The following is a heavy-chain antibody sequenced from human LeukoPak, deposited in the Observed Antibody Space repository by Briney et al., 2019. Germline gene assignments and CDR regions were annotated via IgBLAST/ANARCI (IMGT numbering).Heavy chain of an antibody. CDR3: AKGHCSSSSCFPNYYYYMDV. D-gene: IGHD2-15*01. J-gene: IGHJ6*03. CDR2: ISWNSGSI. Sequence: GGSLRLSWAALGFSFDEYAMHWVRQAQGKGLEGASGISWNSGSIAYADSVKGRFTISRDNAKNLLFLQMSSLRAADTALYYCAKGHCSSSSCFPNYYYYMDVWGKGTTVTVSS. CDR1: GFSFDEYA. V-gene: IGHV3-9*01.